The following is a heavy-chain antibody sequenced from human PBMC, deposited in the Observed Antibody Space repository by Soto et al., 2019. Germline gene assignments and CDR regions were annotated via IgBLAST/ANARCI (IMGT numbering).Heavy chain of an antibody. D-gene: IGHD6-19*01. J-gene: IGHJ4*02. Sequence: EVQLLESGGGLVQPGGSLRLSCAASGFTFSSYAMSWVRQAPGKGLEWVSAISGSGGSTYYADSVKGRFTISRDNSKNTLYLQMNSLRAEDTAGYYCAAAGEPSRGWAHFAYWGQGTLVSVSS. CDR2: ISGSGGST. V-gene: IGHV3-23*01. CDR3: AAAGEPSRGWAHFAY. CDR1: GFTFSSYA.